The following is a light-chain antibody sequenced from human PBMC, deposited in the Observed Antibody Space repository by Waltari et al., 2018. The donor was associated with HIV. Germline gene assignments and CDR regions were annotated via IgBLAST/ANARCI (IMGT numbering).Light chain of an antibody. Sequence: QSVLTQTPSVSGAPGQRVTISCTGSSPNMGARDRLDVHGYQQLPGTAPKLLIYGNNNRPSGVPDRFSGSKSGASAALAITGLQAEDEADYYFQSYDTSLSGSVFGGGTKLTVL. J-gene: IGLJ3*02. V-gene: IGLV1-40*01. CDR3: QSYDTSLSGSV. CDR1: SPNMGARDRLD. CDR2: GNN.